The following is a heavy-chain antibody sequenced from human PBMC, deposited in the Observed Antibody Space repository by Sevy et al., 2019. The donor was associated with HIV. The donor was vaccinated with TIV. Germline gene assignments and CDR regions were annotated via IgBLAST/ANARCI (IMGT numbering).Heavy chain of an antibody. J-gene: IGHJ3*02. CDR1: GFTFSDYY. V-gene: IGHV3-11*01. Sequence: GGSLRLSCVASGFTFSDYYMSWIRQAPGKGLEWVSYISSSGSTMYYADSVKGRFTISRDNAKNSLYLLMNSLRAEDAALYYCARASIAATATGAFDIWGQGTMVTVSS. CDR3: ARASIAATATGAFDI. CDR2: ISSSGSTM. D-gene: IGHD6-13*01.